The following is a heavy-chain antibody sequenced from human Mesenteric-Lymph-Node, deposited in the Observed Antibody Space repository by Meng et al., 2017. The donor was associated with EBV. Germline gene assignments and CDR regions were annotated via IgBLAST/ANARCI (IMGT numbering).Heavy chain of an antibody. V-gene: IGHV4-30-4*01. CDR3: ARVSTSRFDY. Sequence: QVQLQESGPGLLQPSPTLSLTCVVSGGSISSGGYYWSWIRQPPGKGLEWLGHIYYSGNTHYNPSLKSRLTISVDTSKNQFSLSLTFVTAADTAVYYCARVSTSRFDYWGQGSLVTVSS. CDR2: IYYSGNT. D-gene: IGHD2-2*01. J-gene: IGHJ4*02. CDR1: GGSISSGGYY.